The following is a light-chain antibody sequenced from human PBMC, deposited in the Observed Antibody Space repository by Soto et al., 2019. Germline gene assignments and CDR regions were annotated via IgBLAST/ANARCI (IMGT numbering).Light chain of an antibody. Sequence: ETVMTQSPATLSVSPGERATLSCRASQSVDSHLAWYRQKPGQAPRLHIYGASTRATGIPARFSGSGSGTEFTLTISSLQSEDFAVYYCQQYSNWPPITFGQGTRLEVK. CDR3: QQYSNWPPIT. V-gene: IGKV3-15*01. CDR2: GAS. J-gene: IGKJ5*01. CDR1: QSVDSH.